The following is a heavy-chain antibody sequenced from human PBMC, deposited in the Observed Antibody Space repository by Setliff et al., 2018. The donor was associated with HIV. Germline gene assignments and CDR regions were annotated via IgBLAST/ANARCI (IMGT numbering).Heavy chain of an antibody. V-gene: IGHV4-31*03. Sequence: SETLSLTCTVSGGSIGSGGYYWSWIRQHPGRGLEWIGYIYYGGGTYYNPSLKSRVTISVDTSKNQFSLKLSSVTAADTAVYYCARTQQTYYYDSSGYYFDYLGQGTLVTVSS. CDR2: IYYGGGT. D-gene: IGHD3-22*01. CDR3: ARTQQTYYYDSSGYYFDY. CDR1: GGSIGSGGYY. J-gene: IGHJ4*02.